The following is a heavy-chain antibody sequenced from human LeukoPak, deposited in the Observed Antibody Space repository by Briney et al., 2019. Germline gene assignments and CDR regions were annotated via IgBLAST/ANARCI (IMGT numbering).Heavy chain of an antibody. J-gene: IGHJ6*03. CDR3: ARGVGIADYYYYMDV. CDR1: GYTFTSYA. V-gene: IGHV7-4-1*02. Sequence: ASVKVYCKASGYTFTSYAMNWVRQAPGQGLEWMGWINTNTGNPTYAQGFTGRFVFSLDTSVSTAYLQISSLKAEDTAVYYCARGVGIADYYYYMDVWGKGSTVTISS. D-gene: IGHD2-21*01. CDR2: INTNTGNP.